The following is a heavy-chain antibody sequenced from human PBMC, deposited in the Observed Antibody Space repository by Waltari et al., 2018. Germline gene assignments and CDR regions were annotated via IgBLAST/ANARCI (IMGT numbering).Heavy chain of an antibody. V-gene: IGHV3-30*01. CDR3: ARTYSSSWTYYFDY. D-gene: IGHD6-13*01. CDR1: GFTFSSHA. Sequence: QVQLVESVGGVVQPGRSLRLHCAASGFTFSSHAMHLFRQAPGKGLEWVAVISYDGSNKYYADSVKGRFTISRDNSKNTLYLQMNSLRAEDTAVYYCARTYSSSWTYYFDYWGQGTLVTVSS. CDR2: ISYDGSNK. J-gene: IGHJ4*02.